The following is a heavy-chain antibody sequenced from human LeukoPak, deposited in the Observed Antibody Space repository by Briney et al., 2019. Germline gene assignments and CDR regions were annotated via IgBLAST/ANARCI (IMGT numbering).Heavy chain of an antibody. J-gene: IGHJ5*02. D-gene: IGHD3-22*01. CDR2: IKRDGSEK. CDR3: AKEQSAWSQRHNYYDSSGYANWLDP. V-gene: IGHV3-7*01. CDR1: GFTFSSYW. Sequence: GGSLRLSCAASGFTFSSYWMTWVRQAPGKGLEWVANIKRDGSEKFYVDSVKGRFTISRDNAKNSLYLQMNSLRAEDTAVYYCAKEQSAWSQRHNYYDSSGYANWLDPWGQGTLVTVSS.